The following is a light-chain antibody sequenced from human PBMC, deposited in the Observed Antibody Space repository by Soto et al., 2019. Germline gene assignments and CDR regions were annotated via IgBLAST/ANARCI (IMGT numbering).Light chain of an antibody. CDR3: NSYTSSSNIDV. Sequence: QSVLTQPASVSGSPGQSITISCTGTSSDVGGYNYVSWYQQHPGKAPKLMIYEVSNRPSGVSNRFSGSKSGNTASLTISGLQAEDEADYYCNSYTSSSNIDVFGTGTKVTVL. CDR2: EVS. J-gene: IGLJ1*01. V-gene: IGLV2-14*01. CDR1: SSDVGGYNY.